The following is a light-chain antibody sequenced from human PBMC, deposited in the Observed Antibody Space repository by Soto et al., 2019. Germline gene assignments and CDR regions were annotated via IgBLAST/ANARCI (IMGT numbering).Light chain of an antibody. CDR1: SSNIGSHF. J-gene: IGLJ3*02. Sequence: QAVVTQPPSASGTPGQSLTISCSGSSSNIGSHFVYWYQHLPGTAPKLLIFRDGQRPSGVPARFFGSKSGTSASLAISGLRSEDEADYYCAVWDQSLTGWVFGGGTPLTVL. V-gene: IGLV1-47*01. CDR2: RDG. CDR3: AVWDQSLTGWV.